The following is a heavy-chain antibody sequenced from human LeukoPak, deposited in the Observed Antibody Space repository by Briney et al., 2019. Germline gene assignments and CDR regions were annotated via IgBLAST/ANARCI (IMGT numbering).Heavy chain of an antibody. V-gene: IGHV3-48*02. CDR3: ARVWHCTSTSCYDY. Sequence: PGGSLRLSCAASGFTFSSYSMNWVRQAPGKGLEWVSYISSSSGTIYYADSVRGRFTISRDNAKNSLYLQMNSLRDEDTAVYYCARVWHCTSTSCYDYWSQGTLVTVSS. J-gene: IGHJ4*02. CDR1: GFTFSSYS. D-gene: IGHD2-2*01. CDR2: ISSSSGTI.